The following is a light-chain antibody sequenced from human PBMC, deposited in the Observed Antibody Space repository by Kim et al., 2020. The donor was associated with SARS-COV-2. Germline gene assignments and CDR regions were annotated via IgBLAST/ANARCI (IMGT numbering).Light chain of an antibody. V-gene: IGLV3-19*01. Sequence: SSKGTQDPAVSVALGQTVRITCQGDSLRSYYASWYQQKPGQAPILVIYGKNNRPSGIPDRFSGSSSGNTASLTITGAQAEDEADYYCNSRDSSGKHVVFG. J-gene: IGLJ2*01. CDR1: SLRSYY. CDR3: NSRDSSGKHVV. CDR2: GKN.